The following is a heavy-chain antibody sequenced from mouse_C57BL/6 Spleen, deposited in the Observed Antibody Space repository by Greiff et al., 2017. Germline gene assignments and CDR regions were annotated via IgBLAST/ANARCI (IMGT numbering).Heavy chain of an antibody. CDR2: INYDGSST. Sequence: EVHLVESEGGLVQPGSSMKLSCTASGFTFSDYYMAWVRQVPEKGLEWVANINYDGSSTYYLDSLKSRFIISRDNAKNILYLQMSSLKSEDTDTYYCARYSYVGYFDYWGQGTTLTVSS. J-gene: IGHJ2*01. V-gene: IGHV5-16*01. CDR1: GFTFSDYY. D-gene: IGHD2-12*01. CDR3: ARYSYVGYFDY.